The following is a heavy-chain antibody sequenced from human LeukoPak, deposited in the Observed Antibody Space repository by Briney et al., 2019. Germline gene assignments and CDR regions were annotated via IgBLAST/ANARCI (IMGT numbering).Heavy chain of an antibody. CDR2: ISYDESYK. Sequence: GRSLRLSCAASGFTFSSYGIHWVRQAPGKGLEWVAVISYDESYKSYADSVKGRFTISRDNSKNTLYLQMNSLRAEDTAVYYCAKDNVGTTTGGFDYWGQGTLVTVSS. CDR1: GFTFSSYG. V-gene: IGHV3-30*18. CDR3: AKDNVGTTTGGFDY. D-gene: IGHD1-26*01. J-gene: IGHJ4*02.